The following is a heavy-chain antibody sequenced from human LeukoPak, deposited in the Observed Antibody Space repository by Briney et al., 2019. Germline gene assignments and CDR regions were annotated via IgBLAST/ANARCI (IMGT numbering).Heavy chain of an antibody. CDR1: GFTFSSYG. Sequence: PGGSLRLSCAASGFTFSSYGMHWVRQAPGKGLEWVAVIWYDGSNKYYADSVKGRFTISRDNSKNTLYLQMNSLRAEDTAVYYCARDLTVGYSSGYLGEGHFDYWGQGTLVTVSS. CDR3: ARDLTVGYSSGYLGEGHFDY. D-gene: IGHD3-22*01. CDR2: IWYDGSNK. V-gene: IGHV3-33*01. J-gene: IGHJ4*02.